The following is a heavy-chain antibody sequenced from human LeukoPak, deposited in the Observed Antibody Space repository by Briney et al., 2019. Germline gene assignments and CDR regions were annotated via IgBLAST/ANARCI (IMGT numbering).Heavy chain of an antibody. D-gene: IGHD6-13*01. J-gene: IGHJ4*02. CDR2: FDPEDGET. CDR3: ATLGYSSSWYYVDY. V-gene: IGHV1-24*01. Sequence: ASVKVSCKVSGYTLTELSMHWVRQAPGKGLEWMGGFDPEDGETIYAQKFQGRVTMTEDTSTDTAYMELSSLRSEDTAVYYCATLGYSSSWYYVDYWGQGTLVTVSS. CDR1: GYTLTELS.